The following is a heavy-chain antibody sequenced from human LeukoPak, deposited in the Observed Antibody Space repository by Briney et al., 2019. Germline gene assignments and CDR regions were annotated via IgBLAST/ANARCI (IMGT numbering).Heavy chain of an antibody. CDR1: GYTLTELS. V-gene: IGHV1-2*02. Sequence: ASVKVSCKVSGYTLTELSMHWVRQAPGQGLEWMGWINPNSGGTNYAQKFQGRVTMTRDTSISTAYMELSRLRSDDTAVYYCARVMVVAAAGGWFDPWGQGTLVTVSS. D-gene: IGHD2-15*01. CDR3: ARVMVVAAAGGWFDP. CDR2: INPNSGGT. J-gene: IGHJ5*02.